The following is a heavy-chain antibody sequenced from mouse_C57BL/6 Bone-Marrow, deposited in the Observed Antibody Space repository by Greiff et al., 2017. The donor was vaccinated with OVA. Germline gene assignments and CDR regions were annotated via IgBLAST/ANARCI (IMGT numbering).Heavy chain of an antibody. CDR3: ARGNSYYSNLYYAMDY. Sequence: QVQLQQSGAELVRPGASVKLSCKASGYTFTDYYINWVKQRPGQGLEWIARIYPGSGNTYYNEKFKGKATLTAEKSSSTAYMQLSSLTSEDSAVYFCARGNSYYSNLYYAMDYWGQGTSVTVSS. V-gene: IGHV1-76*01. CDR2: IYPGSGNT. D-gene: IGHD2-5*01. J-gene: IGHJ4*01. CDR1: GYTFTDYY.